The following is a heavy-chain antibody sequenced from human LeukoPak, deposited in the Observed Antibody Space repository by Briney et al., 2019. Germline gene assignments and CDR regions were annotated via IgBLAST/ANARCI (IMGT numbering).Heavy chain of an antibody. Sequence: GGSLRLSCSASGFTFSTYGMHWVRQAPGKGLEWVAFVRFDGSHKYYADSVKGRFTISRDNSKNTLFLQMDSLRAEDTAVYYCAKSERDCSSTSCFEFYYYYYYMDVWGKGTTVTVSS. CDR2: VRFDGSHK. V-gene: IGHV3-30*02. CDR3: AKSERDCSSTSCFEFYYYYYYMDV. D-gene: IGHD2-2*01. CDR1: GFTFSTYG. J-gene: IGHJ6*03.